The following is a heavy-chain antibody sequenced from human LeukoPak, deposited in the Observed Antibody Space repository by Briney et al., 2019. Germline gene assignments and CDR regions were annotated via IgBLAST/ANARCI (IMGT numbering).Heavy chain of an antibody. CDR1: GFTFSSYG. D-gene: IGHD3-22*01. CDR2: IWYDGSNK. J-gene: IGHJ4*02. CDR3: AKEKNYYDSSGYTD. V-gene: IGHV3-33*06. Sequence: GGSLRLSCAASGFTFSSYGMHWVRQAPGKGLEWVAVIWYDGSNKYYADSVKGRFTISRDNSKNTLYLQMNSLRAEDTAVYYCAKEKNYYDSSGYTDWGQGTLVTVSS.